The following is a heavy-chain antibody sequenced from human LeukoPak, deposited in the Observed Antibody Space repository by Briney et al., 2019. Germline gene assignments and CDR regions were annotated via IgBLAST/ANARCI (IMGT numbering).Heavy chain of an antibody. CDR3: VKGRTCDTCMPMDG. D-gene: IGHD2-8*01. CDR2: LGRTGEYK. CDR1: GFTFSGYS. Sequence: GGSLRLSCAASGFTFSGYSMSWVRQAPGKGLEWVAGLGRTGEYKYYANSVKGRFTISRDNSKDTVSLLMNRLRAEDSAIYYFVKGRTCDTCMPMDGWGQGTTVTVSS. V-gene: IGHV3-23*01. J-gene: IGHJ6*02.